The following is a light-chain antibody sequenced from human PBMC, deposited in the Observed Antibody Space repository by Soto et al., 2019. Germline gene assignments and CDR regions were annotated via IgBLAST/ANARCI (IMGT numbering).Light chain of an antibody. J-gene: IGLJ3*02. CDR2: SNN. CDR3: AAWDDSLNGRGV. V-gene: IGLV1-44*01. Sequence: QSVLTQPPSASGTPGQRVTISCSGSSSNIGSNTVNWYQQLPGTAPKLLIYSNNQRPSGVPDRFSGSGSGTSASLAISGLQSEDEGDYYCAAWDDSLNGRGVFGGGTKLTVL. CDR1: SSNIGSNT.